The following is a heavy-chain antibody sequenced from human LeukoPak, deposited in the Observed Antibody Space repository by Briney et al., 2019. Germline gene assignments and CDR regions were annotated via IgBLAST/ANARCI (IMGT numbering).Heavy chain of an antibody. Sequence: WVRQTPGKGLEWIGSIYYSGSTYYNPSLKSRVTISVDTSKNQFSLKLSSVTAADTAVYYCARPRYNWFDPWGQGTLVTVSS. CDR3: ARPRYNWFDP. CDR2: IYYSGST. J-gene: IGHJ5*02. V-gene: IGHV4-39*01.